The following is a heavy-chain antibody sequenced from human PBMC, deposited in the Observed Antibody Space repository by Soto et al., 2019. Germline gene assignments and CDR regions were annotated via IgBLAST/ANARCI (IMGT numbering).Heavy chain of an antibody. CDR3: ARDMIWVEWVDAFDI. CDR2: INPNSGGT. Sequence: ASVKVSCKASGHTFTGYYMHWVRQAPGQGLEWMGWINPNSGGTNYAQKFQGRVTMTRDTSISTAYMELSRLRSDDTAVYYCARDMIWVEWVDAFDIWGQGTMVTVSS. CDR1: GHTFTGYY. V-gene: IGHV1-2*02. J-gene: IGHJ3*02. D-gene: IGHD1-26*01.